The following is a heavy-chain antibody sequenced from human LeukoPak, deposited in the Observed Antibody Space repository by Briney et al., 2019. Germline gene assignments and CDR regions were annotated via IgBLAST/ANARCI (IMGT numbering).Heavy chain of an antibody. D-gene: IGHD2-15*01. CDR2: IYHSGST. J-gene: IGHJ5*02. CDR3: ARDGIVVVVARFGWFDP. Sequence: SETLSLTCTVSGGSISSSSYYWGWIRQPPGKGLEGIGSIYHSGSTYYNPSLKSRVTISVDTSKNQFSLKLSSVTAADTAVYYCARDGIVVVVARFGWFDPWGQGTLVTVSS. V-gene: IGHV4-39*07. CDR1: GGSISSSSYY.